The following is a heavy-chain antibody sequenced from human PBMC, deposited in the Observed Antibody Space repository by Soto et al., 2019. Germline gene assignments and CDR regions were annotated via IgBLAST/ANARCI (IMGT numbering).Heavy chain of an antibody. Sequence: GGSLRLSCAASGFTFSSYSMNWVRQAPGKGREWVSSISSSSSYIYYADSVKGRFTISRDNAKNSLYLQMNSLRAEGTAVYYCARDRPMVRGVDYYYYGMDVWGQGTTVTVSS. CDR1: GFTFSSYS. CDR2: ISSSSSYI. D-gene: IGHD3-10*01. V-gene: IGHV3-21*01. CDR3: ARDRPMVRGVDYYYYGMDV. J-gene: IGHJ6*02.